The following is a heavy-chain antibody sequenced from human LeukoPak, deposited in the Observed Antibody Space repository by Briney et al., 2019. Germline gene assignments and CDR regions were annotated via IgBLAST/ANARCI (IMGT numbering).Heavy chain of an antibody. J-gene: IGHJ4*02. CDR2: IYYSGRT. CDR3: ARDAKYYYGSRTYFFFEY. CDR1: GGSISSSSYY. D-gene: IGHD3-10*01. V-gene: IGHV4-39*07. Sequence: PSETLSLTCTVSGGSISSSSYYWGWIRQPPGKDLECIGTIYYSGRTYYNPSLTSRVTLSVDTSKNQFSLKLNSVTAADTAVYYCARDAKYYYGSRTYFFFEYWGQGTLLTVSS.